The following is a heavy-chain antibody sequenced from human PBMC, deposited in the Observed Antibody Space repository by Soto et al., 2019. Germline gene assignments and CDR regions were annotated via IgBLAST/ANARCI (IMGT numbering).Heavy chain of an antibody. Sequence: ASVKVSCKASGYTFTSYGISWVRQAPGQGLEWMGWISAYNGNTNYAQKLQGRVTITTDTSTSTAYMELRSLRSDDTAVYYCAKVGVGATNYYYYGMDVWGQGTTVTVSS. CDR3: AKVGVGATNYYYYGMDV. D-gene: IGHD1-26*01. V-gene: IGHV1-18*01. CDR1: GYTFTSYG. CDR2: ISAYNGNT. J-gene: IGHJ6*02.